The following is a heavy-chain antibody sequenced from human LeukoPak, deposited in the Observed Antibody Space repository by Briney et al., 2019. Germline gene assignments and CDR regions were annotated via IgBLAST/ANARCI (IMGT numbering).Heavy chain of an antibody. CDR2: IHPSTGNP. Sequence: ASVKVSCKASGYTSTTYAMNWVRQAPGQGLGWMGWIHPSTGNPTYAQGFTGRFVFSLDTSVSTTYLQISSLKAEDTAVYFCARAFQSLGGLSLPDYWGQGTLLTVSS. CDR3: ARAFQSLGGLSLPDY. D-gene: IGHD3-16*02. CDR1: GYTSTTYA. J-gene: IGHJ4*02. V-gene: IGHV7-4-1*02.